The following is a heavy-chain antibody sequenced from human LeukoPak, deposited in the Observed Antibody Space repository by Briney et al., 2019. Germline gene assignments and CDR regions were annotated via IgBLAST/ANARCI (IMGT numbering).Heavy chain of an antibody. CDR3: ARKGDYDSSGYMDV. V-gene: IGHV3-48*03. J-gene: IGHJ6*03. CDR1: RFTFSTSE. CDR2: ISSSGGTI. Sequence: GGSLRLSCAASRFTFSTSEMNWVRQAPGKGLEWVSYISSSGGTIYYAYSVKGRFTISRDNAKNSLYLQMNSLRAEDTAVYYCARKGDYDSSGYMDVWGKGTTVTVSS. D-gene: IGHD3-22*01.